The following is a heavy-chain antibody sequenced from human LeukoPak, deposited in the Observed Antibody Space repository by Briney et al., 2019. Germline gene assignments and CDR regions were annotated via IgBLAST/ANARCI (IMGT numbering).Heavy chain of an antibody. J-gene: IGHJ4*02. CDR1: GFTFSSNG. V-gene: IGHV3-30*02. D-gene: IGHD3-16*02. CDR2: IRYDGSNK. Sequence: GSLRLSCVASGFTFSSNGMHWVRQAPGKGLEWVAFIRYDGSNKYYADSVKGRFTISRDNSKNTLYLQMNSLRAEDTAVYYCAKDKGDYVWGSYRPPNWGQGTLVTVSS. CDR3: AKDKGDYVWGSYRPPN.